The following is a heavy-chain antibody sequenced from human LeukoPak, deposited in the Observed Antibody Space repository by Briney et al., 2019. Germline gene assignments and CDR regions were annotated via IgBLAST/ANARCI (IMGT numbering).Heavy chain of an antibody. CDR3: ASGDYFSGWRPYFDC. CDR2: IYYNGTT. CDR1: GGPISSSRYY. V-gene: IGHV4-39*01. Sequence: PSETLSLTCTVSGGPISSSRYYWGWIRQPPGKGLEWIGTIYYNGTTYYNPSLKSRVAISIDTSKKQFSLKLESVTAEDTSVYYCASGDYFSGWRPYFDCWGQGTLVTVSS. J-gene: IGHJ4*02. D-gene: IGHD6-19*01.